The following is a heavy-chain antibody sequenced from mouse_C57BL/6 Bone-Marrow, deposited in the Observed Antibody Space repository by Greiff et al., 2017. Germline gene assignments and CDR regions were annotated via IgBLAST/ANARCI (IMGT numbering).Heavy chain of an antibody. Sequence: GQVVESGGGLVQPGGSLKLSCAASGFTFSDYYMYWVRQTPEKRLEWVAYISNGGGSTYYPDTVKGRFTISRDNAKNTLYLQMSRLKSEDTAMYYCARRGDPYYFDYWGQGTTLTVSS. CDR1: GFTFSDYY. D-gene: IGHD2-13*01. V-gene: IGHV5-12*01. CDR2: ISNGGGST. CDR3: ARRGDPYYFDY. J-gene: IGHJ2*01.